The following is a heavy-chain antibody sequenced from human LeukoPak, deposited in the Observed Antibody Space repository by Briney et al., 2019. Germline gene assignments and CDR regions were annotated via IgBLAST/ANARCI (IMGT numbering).Heavy chain of an antibody. V-gene: IGHV4-59*01. CDR1: GGSISSYY. J-gene: IGHJ6*02. CDR2: IYYSGST. CDR3: ASSKGGLLWFGELFAMDV. D-gene: IGHD3-10*01. Sequence: PSETLSLTCTVSGGSISSYYWSWIRQPPGKGLEWIGYIYYSGSTNYNPSLKSRVTISVDTSKNQFSLKLSSVTAADTAVYYCASSKGGLLWFGELFAMDVWGQGTTVTVSS.